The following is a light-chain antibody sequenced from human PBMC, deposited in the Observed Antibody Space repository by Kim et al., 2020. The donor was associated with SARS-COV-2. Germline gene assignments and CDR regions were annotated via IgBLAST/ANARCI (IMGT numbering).Light chain of an antibody. CDR2: QDS. CDR3: QAWDSSTAV. J-gene: IGLJ3*02. CDR1: KLGDKY. Sequence: SYELTQPPSVSVSPGQTASITCSGDKLGDKYACWYQQKPGQSPVLVIYQDSKRPSGIPERFSGSNSANTATLTISGTQAMDEADYYCQAWDSSTAVFGGGTKVSVL. V-gene: IGLV3-1*01.